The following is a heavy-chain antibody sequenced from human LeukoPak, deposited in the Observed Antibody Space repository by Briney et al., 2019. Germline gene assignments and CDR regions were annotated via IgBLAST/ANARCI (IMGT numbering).Heavy chain of an antibody. CDR3: AALIAYYDFWSGYDLDY. Sequence: GGSLRLSCAASGGTFSSYAISWVRQAPGQGLEWMGRIIPILGIANYAQKFQGRVTITADKSTSTAYMELSSLRSEDTAVYYCAALIAYYDFWSGYDLDYWGQGTLVTVSS. J-gene: IGHJ4*02. CDR1: GGTFSSYA. V-gene: IGHV1-69*04. D-gene: IGHD3-3*01. CDR2: IIPILGIA.